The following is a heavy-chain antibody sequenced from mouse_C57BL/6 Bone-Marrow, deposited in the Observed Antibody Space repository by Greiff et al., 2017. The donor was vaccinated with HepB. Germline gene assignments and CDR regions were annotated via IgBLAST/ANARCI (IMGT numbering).Heavy chain of an antibody. CDR1: GYTFTSYW. V-gene: IGHV1-52*01. J-gene: IGHJ3*01. CDR2: IDPSDSET. CDR3: ARPYYGYDAWFAY. D-gene: IGHD2-9*01. Sequence: QVQLQQPGAELVRPGSSVKLSCKASGYTFTSYWMHWVKQRPIQGLEWIGNIDPSDSETHYNQKFKDKATLTVEKSSSTAYMQLSSLTSEDSAVYYCARPYYGYDAWFAYWGQGTLVTVSA.